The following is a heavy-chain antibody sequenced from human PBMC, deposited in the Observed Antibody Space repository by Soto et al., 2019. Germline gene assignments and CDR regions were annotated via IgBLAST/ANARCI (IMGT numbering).Heavy chain of an antibody. CDR2: IAYDGSNK. CDR3: ARTQYYYDSSGYSAFDI. D-gene: IGHD3-22*01. Sequence: PGGSLRLSCADSGFNFSSYGMHWVRQAPGKGLEWVAVIAYDGSNKDYAASVKGRFTISRDNSKNTLYLQMNSLRAEDTAVYYCARTQYYYDSSGYSAFDIWGQGTMVT. V-gene: IGHV3-30*03. CDR1: GFNFSSYG. J-gene: IGHJ3*02.